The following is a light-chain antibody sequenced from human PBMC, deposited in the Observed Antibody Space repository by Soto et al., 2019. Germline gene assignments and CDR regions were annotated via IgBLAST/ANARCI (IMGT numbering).Light chain of an antibody. Sequence: IVLMQSPGTLSLSPGERATLSCRASRSLSSDYLAWYQQKPGQAPRLLFYHASRRATGTPDRFSGSGSGTDFTLTISRLEPEDVAVYYCQQYEAVVTFGQGTKVDIK. V-gene: IGKV3-20*01. CDR1: RSLSSDY. CDR2: HAS. CDR3: QQYEAVVT. J-gene: IGKJ1*01.